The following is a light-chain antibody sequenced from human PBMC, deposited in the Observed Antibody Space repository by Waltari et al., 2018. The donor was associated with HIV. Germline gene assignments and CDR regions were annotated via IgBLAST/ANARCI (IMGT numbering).Light chain of an antibody. Sequence: SYELTQPPSVSVSPGQTARITCSGDELPKQYAYWYQQKPGQAPILVIYKDSESPSGRPERFAGASSGTTVSLTISGVQAEDEADYYCQSADNSGTWVFGGGTKLTVL. CDR1: ELPKQY. V-gene: IGLV3-25*03. CDR2: KDS. J-gene: IGLJ3*02. CDR3: QSADNSGTWV.